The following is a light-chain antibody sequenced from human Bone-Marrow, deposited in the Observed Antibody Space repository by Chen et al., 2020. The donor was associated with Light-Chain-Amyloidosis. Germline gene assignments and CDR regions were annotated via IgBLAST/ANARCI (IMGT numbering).Light chain of an antibody. V-gene: IGLV3-21*02. CDR3: QVWDRSSDRPV. CDR1: NIGSTS. J-gene: IGLJ3*02. Sequence: SYVLTQPSSVSVAPGQTATIACGGNNIGSTSVHWYQQTPGQAPLLVVYDARDRLSGIPDRLSGSNSGNTATLTSSRVEAGDEADYYCQVWDRSSDRPVFGGGTKLTVL. CDR2: DAR.